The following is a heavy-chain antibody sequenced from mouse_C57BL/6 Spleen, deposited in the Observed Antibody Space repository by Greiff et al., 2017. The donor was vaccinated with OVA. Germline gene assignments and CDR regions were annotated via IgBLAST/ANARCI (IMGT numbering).Heavy chain of an antibody. D-gene: IGHD2-3*01. J-gene: IGHJ4*01. Sequence: EVQLQQSGPVLVKPGASVKMSCKASGYTFTDYYMNWVKQSPGKSLEWIGVINPYNGGTSYNQKFKGKATLTVDKSSSTAYMELNSLTSEDSAVYYCARGDGYYAMDYWGQGTSVTVSS. CDR2: INPYNGGT. CDR1: GYTFTDYY. V-gene: IGHV1-19*01. CDR3: ARGDGYYAMDY.